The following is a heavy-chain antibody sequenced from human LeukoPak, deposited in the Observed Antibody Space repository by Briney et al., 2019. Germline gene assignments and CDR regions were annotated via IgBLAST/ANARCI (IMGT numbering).Heavy chain of an antibody. Sequence: PGGSLRLSCAVSGLDFSSYGMHWVRQAPGKGLEWVAVIWYDGSNKYYADSVKGRFTISRDNSKNTLYLQMNSLTAEDTAVYYCAKGKYYDSSGYPPDYWGQGTLVTVSS. CDR1: GLDFSSYG. CDR2: IWYDGSNK. CDR3: AKGKYYDSSGYPPDY. D-gene: IGHD3-22*01. V-gene: IGHV3-33*06. J-gene: IGHJ4*02.